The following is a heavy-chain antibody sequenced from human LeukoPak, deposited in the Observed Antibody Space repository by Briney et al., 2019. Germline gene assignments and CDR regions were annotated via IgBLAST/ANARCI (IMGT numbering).Heavy chain of an antibody. D-gene: IGHD5-24*01. V-gene: IGHV4-59*01. CDR1: GRSIRGYY. CDR2: IYYSGRT. J-gene: IGHJ3*02. Sequence: PSHTLSPTRTVSGRSIRGYYCGWGRQPPGGGLGWIGYIYYSGRTNYNPPLERRVSISVDTSKNQFSLKLSSVTAADTAVYFCARDGRGDGYNLDAFHIWGQGTMVTVSS. CDR3: ARDGRGDGYNLDAFHI.